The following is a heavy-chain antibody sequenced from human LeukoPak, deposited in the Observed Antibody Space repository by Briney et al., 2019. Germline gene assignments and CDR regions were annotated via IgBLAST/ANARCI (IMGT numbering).Heavy chain of an antibody. J-gene: IGHJ3*02. CDR1: GFTFSSYS. V-gene: IGHV3-21*04. D-gene: IGHD3-3*01. Sequence: PGGSLRLSCAASGFTFSSYSMNWVRQAPGKGLEWVSSISSSSSYIYYADSVKGRFTISRDNSKNTLYLQMNSLRAEDTAVYYCAKGGPYYDFWSGYYPDAFDIWGQGTMITVSS. CDR3: AKGGPYYDFWSGYYPDAFDI. CDR2: ISSSSSYI.